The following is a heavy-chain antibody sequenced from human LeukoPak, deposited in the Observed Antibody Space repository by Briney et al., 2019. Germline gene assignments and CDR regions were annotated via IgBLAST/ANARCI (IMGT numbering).Heavy chain of an antibody. V-gene: IGHV3-7*01. Sequence: PGGSLRLSCAASGFTFSSYWMSWVRQAPGKGLEWVANIKQDGSEKYYVDSVKGRFTISRDNAKNTLYLQMSSLRAEDTAMYYCARNSNGMSNWGQGTLVIVSS. J-gene: IGHJ4*02. D-gene: IGHD2-8*01. CDR1: GFTFSSYW. CDR3: ARNSNGMSN. CDR2: IKQDGSEK.